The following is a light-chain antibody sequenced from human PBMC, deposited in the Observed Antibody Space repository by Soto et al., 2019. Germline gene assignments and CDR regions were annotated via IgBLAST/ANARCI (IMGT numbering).Light chain of an antibody. CDR3: QQRSDWPST. CDR2: DSS. Sequence: EIVLTQSPATLSLSPGERATLSCRASQSVGTYFAWYQQKPGQAPRLLIYDSSNRATGIPARFSGSGSGTDFTLTMSSLEPEDFAVYYCQQRSDWPSTFGGGTKVEIK. J-gene: IGKJ4*01. V-gene: IGKV3-11*01. CDR1: QSVGTY.